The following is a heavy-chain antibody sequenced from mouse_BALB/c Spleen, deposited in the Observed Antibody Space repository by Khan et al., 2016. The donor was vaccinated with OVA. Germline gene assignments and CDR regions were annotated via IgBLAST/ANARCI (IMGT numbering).Heavy chain of an antibody. CDR3: TRFTTATGNYYVMDY. CDR1: GFSSTYYG. Sequence: QVQLKQSGLGLVAPSQSLSITCTVSGFSSTYYGVNWVRQPPRKGLEWLGVIWGDGSTNYHSGLKSRPSISKDNSKNQAFLKLNSLQTDDTATYYCTRFTTATGNYYVMDYWGQGTSVTVSA. J-gene: IGHJ4*01. D-gene: IGHD1-2*01. CDR2: IWGDGST. V-gene: IGHV2-3*01.